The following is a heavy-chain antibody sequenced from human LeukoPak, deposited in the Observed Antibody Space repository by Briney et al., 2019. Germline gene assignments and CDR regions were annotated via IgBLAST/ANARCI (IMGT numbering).Heavy chain of an antibody. CDR1: GFTFSSYG. J-gene: IGHJ4*02. CDR2: VSASDGGT. Sequence: GGSLRLSCAASGFTFSSYGMHWVRQAPGKGLEWVSTVSASDGGTFYAESVKGRFTISRDNSKNTLYLQMNSLRGEDTAIYYCAKFALQSDPFDYWGQGTLVTVSS. D-gene: IGHD6-19*01. V-gene: IGHV3-23*01. CDR3: AKFALQSDPFDY.